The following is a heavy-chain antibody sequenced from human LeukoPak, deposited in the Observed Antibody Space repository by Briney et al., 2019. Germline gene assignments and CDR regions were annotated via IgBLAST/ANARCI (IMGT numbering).Heavy chain of an antibody. Sequence: GASVKVSCKASGGTFSSYAISWVRQAPGQGLEWMGGIIPIFGTANYAQKFQGRVTITTDESTSTAYMELSSLGSEDTAVYYCASYLPHYGSGSYGLDAFDIWGQGTMVTVSS. D-gene: IGHD3-10*01. J-gene: IGHJ3*02. CDR2: IIPIFGTA. CDR1: GGTFSSYA. CDR3: ASYLPHYGSGSYGLDAFDI. V-gene: IGHV1-69*05.